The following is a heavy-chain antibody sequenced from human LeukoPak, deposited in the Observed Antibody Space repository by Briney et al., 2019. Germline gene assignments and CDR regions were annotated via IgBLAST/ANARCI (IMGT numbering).Heavy chain of an antibody. CDR3: AITEISGMDV. V-gene: IGHV3-21*01. Sequence: GGSLRLSCAASGFTVSSNYMSWVRQAPGKGLEWVSSISSSSSYIYYADSVKGRFTISRDNAKNSLYLQMNSLRAEDTAVYYCAITEISGMDVWGQGTTVTVSS. J-gene: IGHJ6*02. D-gene: IGHD2/OR15-2a*01. CDR1: GFTVSSNY. CDR2: ISSSSSYI.